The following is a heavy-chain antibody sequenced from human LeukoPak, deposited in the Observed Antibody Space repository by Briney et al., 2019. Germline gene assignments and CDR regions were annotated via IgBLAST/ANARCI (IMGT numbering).Heavy chain of an antibody. Sequence: GGSLRLSCAASGLTFRTYAMSWVRQAPGKGLEWVSSISDSGGYTFYADSVKGRFTISRDNSKNSLYLQMNGLRAEDTAVYYCGRGIGAVGSWGQGTLVAVSS. V-gene: IGHV3-23*01. CDR3: GRGIGAVGS. J-gene: IGHJ4*02. CDR2: ISDSGGYT. CDR1: GLTFRTYA. D-gene: IGHD2/OR15-2a*01.